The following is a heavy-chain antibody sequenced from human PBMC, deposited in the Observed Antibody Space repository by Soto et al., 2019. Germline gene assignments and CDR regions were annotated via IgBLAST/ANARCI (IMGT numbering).Heavy chain of an antibody. D-gene: IGHD4-17*01. V-gene: IGHV1-18*01. CDR1: GYTFSGYA. Sequence: QVQLVQSGAEVKKPGASVKVSCKASGYTFSGYAMGWVRQAPGQGLEWMGWISGYNGNTDYAQKFKGRVTMTTDTSTSTAYVELRSLTADDTDVYYCARPFGDYGDYAWSLRYWGQGTLVTVSS. CDR2: ISGYNGNT. J-gene: IGHJ4*02. CDR3: ARPFGDYGDYAWSLRY.